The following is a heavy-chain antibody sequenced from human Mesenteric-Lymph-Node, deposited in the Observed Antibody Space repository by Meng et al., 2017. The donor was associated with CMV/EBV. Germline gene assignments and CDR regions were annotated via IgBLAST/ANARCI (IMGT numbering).Heavy chain of an antibody. V-gene: IGHV1-18*01. J-gene: IGHJ5*02. Sequence: ASVKVSCKASGYIFYNFGISWVRQAPGQGPEWMGWIGVYNGNTDYAQKFQGRVTMTTDTSTATAYMELRSLRSDDTAIYYCARDPHEFWSAYFFDPWGQGTLVTV. CDR1: GYIFYNFG. CDR2: IGVYNGNT. D-gene: IGHD3-3*01. CDR3: ARDPHEFWSAYFFDP.